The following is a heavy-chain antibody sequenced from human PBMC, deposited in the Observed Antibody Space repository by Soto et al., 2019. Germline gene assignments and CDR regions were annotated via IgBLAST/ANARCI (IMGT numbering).Heavy chain of an antibody. CDR2: ISYDGSNT. Sequence: GGSLRLSCAASGFTFSDYGIHWIRQAPGKGLEWVAVISYDGSNTYYADSVKGRFTISRDDSKNTLYLQMNSLRAEDTAVYYCARDRVESGYPEYFQHWGQGTLVTVSS. CDR1: GFTFSDYG. D-gene: IGHD3-22*01. V-gene: IGHV3-30*03. CDR3: ARDRVESGYPEYFQH. J-gene: IGHJ1*01.